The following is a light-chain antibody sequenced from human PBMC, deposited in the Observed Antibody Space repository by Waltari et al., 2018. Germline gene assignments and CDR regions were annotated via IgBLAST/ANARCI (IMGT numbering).Light chain of an antibody. V-gene: IGKV1-17*01. CDR3: LQHNSYPLT. Sequence: DIQMTQSPSSLSASFGDRVTVTCRASQDIRSDLAWYQQKPGKAPKRLIYTASILSSGIPSRFSGSGSGTEFSLTITSLQSEDFATYYCLQHNSYPLTFGGGTKVEI. CDR2: TAS. CDR1: QDIRSD. J-gene: IGKJ4*01.